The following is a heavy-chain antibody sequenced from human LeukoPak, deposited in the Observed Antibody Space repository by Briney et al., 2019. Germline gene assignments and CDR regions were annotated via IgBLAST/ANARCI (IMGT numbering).Heavy chain of an antibody. V-gene: IGHV4-59*06. CDR2: IYYSGST. J-gene: IGHJ4*02. CDR1: GGSISSYY. D-gene: IGHD4-11*01. Sequence: SETLSLTCTVSGGSISSYYWSWIRQHPGKGLEWIGYIYYSGSTYYNPSLKSRVTISVDTSKNQFSLKLSSVTAADTAVYYCARDARDYSKDYWGQGTLVTVSS. CDR3: ARDARDYSKDY.